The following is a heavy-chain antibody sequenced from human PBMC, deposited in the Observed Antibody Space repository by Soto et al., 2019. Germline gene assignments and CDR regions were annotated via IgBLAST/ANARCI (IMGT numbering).Heavy chain of an antibody. J-gene: IGHJ4*02. Sequence: TGGSRRLSCAASGFTFSSYAMSWVRQAPGKGLGWVSGIDVSGRNTYYADSVKGRFTISRDNSKNTLSVQMNGLRVEDTALYYCAKDGGSVCSGGTCYFQAPDYWGQGTLVTVYS. V-gene: IGHV3-23*01. CDR1: GFTFSSYA. CDR2: IDVSGRNT. D-gene: IGHD2-15*01. CDR3: AKDGGSVCSGGTCYFQAPDY.